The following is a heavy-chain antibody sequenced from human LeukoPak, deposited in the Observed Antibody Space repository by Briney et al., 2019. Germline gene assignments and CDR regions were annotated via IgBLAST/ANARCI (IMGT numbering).Heavy chain of an antibody. CDR1: GLTFSSYS. CDR2: ISSSSSYI. CDR3: ARVNGAARDYYYMDV. V-gene: IGHV3-21*01. J-gene: IGHJ6*03. D-gene: IGHD6-6*01. Sequence: GGSLRLSCAASGLTFSSYSMNWVRQAPGKGLEWVSSISSSSSYIYYADSVKGRFTISRDNAKNSLYLQMNSLRAEDTAVYYCARVNGAARDYYYMDVWGKGTTVTVSS.